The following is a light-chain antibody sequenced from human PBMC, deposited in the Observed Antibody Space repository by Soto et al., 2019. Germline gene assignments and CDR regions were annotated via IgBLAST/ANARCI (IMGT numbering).Light chain of an antibody. Sequence: EIVLTQSPGTLSLSPGEIATLSCRASQSVSSSYLAWYQQKPGQAPRLLIYGASSRATGTPDRFSGSGSGTDFTLTISRLEPEDFAVYYCQQYGSSFPITFGQGARPEIK. J-gene: IGKJ5*01. CDR2: GAS. V-gene: IGKV3-20*01. CDR1: QSVSSSY. CDR3: QQYGSSFPIT.